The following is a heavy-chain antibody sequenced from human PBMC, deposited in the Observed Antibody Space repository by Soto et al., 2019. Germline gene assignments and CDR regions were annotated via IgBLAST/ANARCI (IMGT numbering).Heavy chain of an antibody. J-gene: IGHJ5*01. CDR1: GGSISSSSYY. Sequence: SETLSLTCTVSGGSISSSSYYWGWIRQPPGKGLEWIGSIYYSGSTYYNPSLKSRVTISVDTSKNQFSLKLSSVTAADTAVYYCARLFSLPRFSAWFPSWAQGPLLTVSS. V-gene: IGHV4-39*01. CDR2: IYYSGST. CDR3: ARLFSLPRFSAWFPS. D-gene: IGHD3-16*01.